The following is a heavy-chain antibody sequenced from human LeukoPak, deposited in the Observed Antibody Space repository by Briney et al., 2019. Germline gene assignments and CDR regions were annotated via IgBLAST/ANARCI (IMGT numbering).Heavy chain of an antibody. Sequence: GGSLRLLCAASGFTFSSYGMHWVRQAPGKGLEWVAVIWYDGSNKYYADSVKGRFTISRDNSKNTLYLQMNSLRAEDTAVYYCARSNEVRVRLFDYWGQGTLVTVSS. V-gene: IGHV3-33*01. CDR2: IWYDGSNK. CDR3: ARSNEVRVRLFDY. D-gene: IGHD2/OR15-2a*01. J-gene: IGHJ4*02. CDR1: GFTFSSYG.